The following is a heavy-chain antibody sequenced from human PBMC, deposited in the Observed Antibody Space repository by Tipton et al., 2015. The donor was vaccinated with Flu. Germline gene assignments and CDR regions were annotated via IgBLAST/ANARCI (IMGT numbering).Heavy chain of an antibody. D-gene: IGHD6-6*01. CDR2: IYYSGST. Sequence: LTCTVSGGSISSSTYHWGWIRQPPGKGLEWIGTIYYSGSTYYNPSLKSRVTISVDTSKNQFSLKVSSVTAADTAIYYCARDPWAVPYYFDYWGQGTLITVSS. CDR3: ARDPWAVPYYFDY. V-gene: IGHV4-39*07. CDR1: GGSISSSTYH. J-gene: IGHJ4*02.